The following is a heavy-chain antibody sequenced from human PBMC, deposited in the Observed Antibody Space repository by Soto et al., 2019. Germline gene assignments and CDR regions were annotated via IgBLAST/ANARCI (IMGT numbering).Heavy chain of an antibody. CDR3: ARGATVPQYDY. CDR1: GGSISSYY. CDR2: GSYSGTT. V-gene: IGHV4-59*03. J-gene: IGHJ4*02. Sequence: SETLSLTCTVSGGSISSYYWSWIRQPPGKGLEWIGFGSYSGTTNYKPSLKSRVTISVDTSRSQISLKVSSLTAADTAVYYCARGATVPQYDYWGQGTLVTVSS. D-gene: IGHD4-17*01.